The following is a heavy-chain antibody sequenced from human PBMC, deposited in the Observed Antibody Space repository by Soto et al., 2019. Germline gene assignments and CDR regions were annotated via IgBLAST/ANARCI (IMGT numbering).Heavy chain of an antibody. D-gene: IGHD2-8*01. V-gene: IGHV3-23*01. CDR2: ISGSGGST. J-gene: IGHJ4*02. CDR1: GFTFSSYA. CDR3: ASRSATVLSLTY. Sequence: LRLSCAASGFTFSSYAMTWVRQGPGKGLEWVSAISGSGGSTYYADSVQGRFTVSRDNSKNTLYLQMNSLRAEDTAVYYCASRSATVLSLTYWGPGTQVTVSS.